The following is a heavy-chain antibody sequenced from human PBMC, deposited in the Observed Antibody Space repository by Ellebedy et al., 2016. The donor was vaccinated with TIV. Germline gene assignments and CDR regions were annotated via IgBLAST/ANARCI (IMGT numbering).Heavy chain of an antibody. J-gene: IGHJ4*02. CDR1: GFSLSTRGMC. CDR3: ARIRNYYGSGSYPDY. CDR2: IDWDDDK. Sequence: SGPTLVKPTQTLTLTCTFSGFSLSTRGMCVSWIRQPPGKALEWLALIDWDDDKYYSTSLKTRLTISKDTSKNQVVLTMTNMDPVDTATYYCARIRNYYGSGSYPDYWGQGTLVTVSS. V-gene: IGHV2-70*01. D-gene: IGHD3-10*01.